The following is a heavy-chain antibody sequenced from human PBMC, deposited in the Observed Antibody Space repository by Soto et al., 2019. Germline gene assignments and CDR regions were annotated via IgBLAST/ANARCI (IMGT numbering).Heavy chain of an antibody. CDR1: GFTFSSYG. CDR3: ARDDYDSSGYYYSNWFDP. D-gene: IGHD3-22*01. V-gene: IGHV3-33*01. Sequence: GGSLRLSCAASGFTFSSYGMHWVRQAPGKGLEWVAVIWYDGSNKYYADSVKGRFTISRDNSKNTLYLQMNSLRAEDTAVYYCARDDYDSSGYYYSNWFDPWGQGTLVTVS. J-gene: IGHJ5*02. CDR2: IWYDGSNK.